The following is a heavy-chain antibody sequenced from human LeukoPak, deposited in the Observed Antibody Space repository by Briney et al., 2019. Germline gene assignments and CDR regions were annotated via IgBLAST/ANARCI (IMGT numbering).Heavy chain of an antibody. CDR3: ASRYYYGSRFDY. CDR2: IRYDGSNK. V-gene: IGHV3-30*02. Sequence: PGGSLRLSRAASGFTFSSYGMHWVRQAPGKGLEWVAFIRYDGSNKYYADSVKGRFTISRDNSKNTLYLQMNSLRAEDTAVYYCASRYYYGSRFDYWGQGTLVTVSS. D-gene: IGHD3-10*01. CDR1: GFTFSSYG. J-gene: IGHJ4*02.